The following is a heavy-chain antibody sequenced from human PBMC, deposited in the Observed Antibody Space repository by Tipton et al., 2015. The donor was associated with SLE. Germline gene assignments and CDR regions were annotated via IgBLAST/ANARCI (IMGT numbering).Heavy chain of an antibody. CDR3: ARRQRGYSYAPFDN. CDR2: INHSGST. Sequence: TLSLTCAVYGGSFSGYCWTWIRQPPGKGLEWIGEINHSGSTNYNPSLKSRVTISVDTSRNQFSLKLSSVTAADTAVYYCARRQRGYSYAPFDNWGQGTLVPVSS. V-gene: IGHV4-34*01. CDR1: GGSFSGYC. J-gene: IGHJ4*02. D-gene: IGHD5-18*01.